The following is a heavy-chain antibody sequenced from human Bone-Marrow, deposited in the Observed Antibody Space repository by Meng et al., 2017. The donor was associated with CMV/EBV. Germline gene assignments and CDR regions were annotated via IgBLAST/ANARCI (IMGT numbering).Heavy chain of an antibody. J-gene: IGHJ6*02. CDR1: GGSISSYY. CDR2: IYYSGST. D-gene: IGHD1-26*01. V-gene: IGHV4-59*01. Sequence: SEPLSLTCTVSGGSISSYYWSWIRQPPGKGLEWIGYIYYSGSTNYNPSLKSRVTISVDTSKNQFSLKLSSVTAADTAVYYCAREGGSLDVWGQGTTVTVSS. CDR3: AREGGSLDV.